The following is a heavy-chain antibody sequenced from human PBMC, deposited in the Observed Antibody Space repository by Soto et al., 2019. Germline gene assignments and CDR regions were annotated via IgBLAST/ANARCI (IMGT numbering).Heavy chain of an antibody. Sequence: ASVKVSCKASGYTFTGYYMHWVRQAPGQGLEWMGWINPNSGGTNYAQKFQGWVTMTRDTSISTANKELSRLRSDDTAVDYYAGNQNSSTWYSAFNIGGQGKMVTVPS. J-gene: IGHJ3*02. D-gene: IGHD6-13*01. CDR1: GYTFTGYY. CDR3: AGNQNSSTWYSAFNI. V-gene: IGHV1-2*04. CDR2: INPNSGGT.